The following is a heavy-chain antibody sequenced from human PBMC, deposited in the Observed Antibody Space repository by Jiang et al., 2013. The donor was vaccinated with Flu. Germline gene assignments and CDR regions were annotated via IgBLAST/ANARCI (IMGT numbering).Heavy chain of an antibody. CDR3: ARDPADYYYDNSGHLIYYYYGMDV. CDR2: TYYRSKWYN. Sequence: SGDSVSSNIAAWSWIRQSPSRGLEWLGRTYYRSKWYNDYAVSVKSRIAINPDTSKNQFSLQLNSVTPDDTAVYYCARDPADYYYDNSGHLIYYYYGMDVWGQGTTVTVSS. D-gene: IGHD3-22*01. J-gene: IGHJ6*02. CDR1: GDSVSSNIAA. V-gene: IGHV6-1*01.